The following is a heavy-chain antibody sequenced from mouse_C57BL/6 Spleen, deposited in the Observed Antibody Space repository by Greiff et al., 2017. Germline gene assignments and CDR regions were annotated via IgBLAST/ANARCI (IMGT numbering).Heavy chain of an antibody. J-gene: IGHJ2*01. Sequence: QVQLQQPGAELVRPGSSVKLSCKASGYTFTSYWMDWVKQRPGQGLEWIGNIYPSDSETHYNQKFKDKATLTVDKSSSTAYMQLSSLTSEDSAVYCCARRGKRGYFDYWGQGTTLTVSS. V-gene: IGHV1-61*01. CDR1: GYTFTSYW. CDR3: ARRGKRGYFDY. CDR2: IYPSDSET.